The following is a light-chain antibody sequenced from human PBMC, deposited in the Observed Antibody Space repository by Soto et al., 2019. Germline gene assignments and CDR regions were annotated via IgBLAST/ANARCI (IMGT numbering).Light chain of an antibody. Sequence: DIPLTQSPSFLSASVGDRVTITCRASQGISSYLAWYQQKPGKAPKLLIYSASTLQSGVPSRFSGSGSGTEFTLTISSLQPEDSATYYCQHLNYFPPYTFGRGAKLEI. CDR2: SAS. J-gene: IGKJ2*01. CDR3: QHLNYFPPYT. V-gene: IGKV1-9*01. CDR1: QGISSY.